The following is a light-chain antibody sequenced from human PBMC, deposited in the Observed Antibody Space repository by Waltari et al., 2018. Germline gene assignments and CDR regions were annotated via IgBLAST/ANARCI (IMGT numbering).Light chain of an antibody. J-gene: IGLJ3*02. CDR2: DVT. CDR3: CSYAGSITFWV. V-gene: IGLV2-11*01. CDR1: SSYVGGYNS. Sequence: QSALTQPRSVSGSPGQSVTISCTGTSSYVGGYNSVSLYQHHPGKAPKLIIYDVTKRPSGVPDRFSASKSDNTASLTISGLQAEDEADYYCCSYAGSITFWVFGGGTKLTVL.